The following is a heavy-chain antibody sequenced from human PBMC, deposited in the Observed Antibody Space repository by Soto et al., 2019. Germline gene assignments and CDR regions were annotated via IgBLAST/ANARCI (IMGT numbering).Heavy chain of an antibody. CDR1: GGTFSNYA. D-gene: IGHD3-22*01. V-gene: IGHV1-69*13. J-gene: IGHJ1*01. CDR3: ACRGERDYYDTSGYV. CDR2: IIPIFGTT. Sequence: SVKVSCKASGGTFSNYALSWVRQAPGQGLEWMGDIIPIFGTTNNAQKFQGRVTITADEATSTAYMELSSLRSEDTAVYYCACRGERDYYDTSGYVWGQGTLVTVSS.